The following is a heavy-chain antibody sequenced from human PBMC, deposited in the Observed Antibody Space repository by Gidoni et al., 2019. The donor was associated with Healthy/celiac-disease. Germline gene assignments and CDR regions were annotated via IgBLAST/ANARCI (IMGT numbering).Heavy chain of an antibody. Sequence: QLQLQESGPGLVKPSETLSLTCTVSGGSISSSSYYWGWIRQPPGKGLEWIGSIYYSGSTYYNPSLKSRVTISVDTSKNQFSLKLSSVTAADTAVYYCARHRGSGSSPGGAFDIWGQGTMVTVSS. CDR3: ARHRGSGSSPGGAFDI. D-gene: IGHD1-26*01. V-gene: IGHV4-39*01. J-gene: IGHJ3*02. CDR2: IYYSGST. CDR1: GGSISSSSYY.